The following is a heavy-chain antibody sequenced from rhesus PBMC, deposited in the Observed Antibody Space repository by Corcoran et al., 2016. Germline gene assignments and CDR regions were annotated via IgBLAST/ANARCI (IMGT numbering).Heavy chain of an antibody. D-gene: IGHD4-29*01. J-gene: IGHJ4*01. CDR2: IGGSSGST. Sequence: QVQLQESGPGLVKPSETLSLPCAVSRGSISGTDWNRIRPPPGTGLGWIGCIGGSSGSTYYNPSLKSRVTISTDTSKNQFSLKLSSVTAADTAVYYCYGGSSSIDYWGQGVLVTVSS. CDR3: YGGSSSIDY. V-gene: IGHV4-165*02. CDR1: RGSISGTD.